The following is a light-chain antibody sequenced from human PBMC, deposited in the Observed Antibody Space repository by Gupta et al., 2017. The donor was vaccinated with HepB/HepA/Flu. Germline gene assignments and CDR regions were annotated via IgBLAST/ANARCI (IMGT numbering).Light chain of an antibody. CDR2: ENN. J-gene: IGLJ3*02. CDR1: SSNIGTNT. Sequence: SVLTQPPSVSAAPGQKVTISCSGSSSNIGTNTVSWYQHLPGTAPKLLICENNKRPSEIPDRFSGSKSGTSATLGITGLQTGDEADYYCATWDSGVGTWVFGGGTKLTV. CDR3: ATWDSGVGTWV. V-gene: IGLV1-51*02.